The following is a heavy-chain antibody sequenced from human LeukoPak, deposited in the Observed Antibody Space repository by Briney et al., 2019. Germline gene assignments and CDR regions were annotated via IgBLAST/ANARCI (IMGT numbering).Heavy chain of an antibody. D-gene: IGHD3-10*01. CDR1: GFTFSSYA. Sequence: GGSLRLSCAASGFTFSSYAMSWVRQAPGKGLEWVSATSGSGGSTYYADSVKGRFTISRDNSKNTLYLQMNSLRAEDTAVYYCAKDHLAMVRGVIFDYWGQGTLVTVSS. J-gene: IGHJ4*02. CDR2: TSGSGGST. CDR3: AKDHLAMVRGVIFDY. V-gene: IGHV3-23*01.